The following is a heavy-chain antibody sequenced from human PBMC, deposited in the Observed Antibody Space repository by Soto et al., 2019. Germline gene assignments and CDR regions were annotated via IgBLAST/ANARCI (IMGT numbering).Heavy chain of an antibody. CDR2: IYYSGST. D-gene: IGHD1-26*01. J-gene: IGHJ4*02. Sequence: QVQLQESGPGLVKTSETLSLTCTVSGGSVSSGHYYWSWIRQPPGKGLEWIGYIYYSGSTSYNPSLKSRVTISLDTSKNQFSLKLSSVTAADTAVYYCVRGGVEGATPYWGQGTLVTVSS. V-gene: IGHV4-61*01. CDR3: VRGGVEGATPY. CDR1: GGSVSSGHYY.